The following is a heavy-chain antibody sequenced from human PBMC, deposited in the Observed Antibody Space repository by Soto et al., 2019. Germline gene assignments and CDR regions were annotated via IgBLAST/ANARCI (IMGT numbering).Heavy chain of an antibody. V-gene: IGHV3-23*01. CDR2: ISGSGTST. CDR1: GFTFSRYA. D-gene: IGHD1-20*01. Sequence: EVHLLESGGGLVQPGGSLRLSCAASGFTFSRYALNWVRQAPGKGLEWVAEISGSGTSTYYAPSVKGRFIISSDSSKNSFYLRMNSLRAEDTAMYYCARSLSALFSLGDYNYWGQGALFTVSS. CDR3: ARSLSALFSLGDYNY. J-gene: IGHJ4*02.